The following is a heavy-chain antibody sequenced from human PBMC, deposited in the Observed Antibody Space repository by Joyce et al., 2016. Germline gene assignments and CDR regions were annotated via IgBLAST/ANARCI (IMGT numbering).Heavy chain of an antibody. CDR2: RNPNSVNT. CDR1: GYTFTNYD. V-gene: IGHV1-8*03. Sequence: QVQLVQSGAEVKKPGASVKVSCKSSGYTFTNYDINWVRQATGQGLEWMGWRNPNSVNTGYAQKFQGRVTITRNTSISTAYMELSSLRSEDTAVYYCARGHREWLEHRATYYFDSWGQGTLVTVSS. CDR3: ARGHREWLEHRATYYFDS. D-gene: IGHD6-19*01. J-gene: IGHJ4*02.